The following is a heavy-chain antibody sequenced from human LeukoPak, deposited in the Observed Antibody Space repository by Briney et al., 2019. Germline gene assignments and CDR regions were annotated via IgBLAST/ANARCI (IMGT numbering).Heavy chain of an antibody. CDR1: GFTFSNHA. D-gene: IGHD3-10*01. Sequence: GGSLRLSCAASGFTFSNHAMHWVRQAPGKGLEWVTLVWYDGNRKYYADSVKGRFTISRDNSKNSVYLRLNSLRPEDTAMYYCVSMVRGVGYWGQGTLVTVSS. J-gene: IGHJ4*02. V-gene: IGHV3-30*02. CDR2: VWYDGNRK. CDR3: VSMVRGVGY.